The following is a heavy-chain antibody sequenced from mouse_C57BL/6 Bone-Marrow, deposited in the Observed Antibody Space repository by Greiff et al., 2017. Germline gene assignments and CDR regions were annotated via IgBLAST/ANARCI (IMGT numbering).Heavy chain of an antibody. Sequence: EVQLQESGGGLVQPGGSLKLSCAASGFTFSDYYMYWVRQTPEKRLEWVAYISNGGGSTYYPDTVKGRFPLSRDNARNALYLQMSRLKSEDTAMYYCATPSRPRNSNWDVAWFAYWGQGTLVTVSA. D-gene: IGHD4-1*02. J-gene: IGHJ3*01. CDR1: GFTFSDYY. V-gene: IGHV5-12*01. CDR3: ATPSRPRNSNWDVAWFAY. CDR2: ISNGGGST.